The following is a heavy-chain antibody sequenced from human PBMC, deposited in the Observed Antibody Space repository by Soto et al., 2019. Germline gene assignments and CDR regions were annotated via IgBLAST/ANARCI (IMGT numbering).Heavy chain of an antibody. CDR1: GFTFSSYS. J-gene: IGHJ4*02. D-gene: IGHD1-26*01. CDR2: ISSSSTI. CDR3: ARVGWGASGAFDY. V-gene: IGHV3-48*04. Sequence: GGSLRLSCAASGFTFSSYSMNWVRQAPGKGLEWVSYISSSSTIYYADSVKGRFTISRDNAKNSLYLQMNSLRAEDTAVYYCARVGWGASGAFDYWGQGTLVTVSS.